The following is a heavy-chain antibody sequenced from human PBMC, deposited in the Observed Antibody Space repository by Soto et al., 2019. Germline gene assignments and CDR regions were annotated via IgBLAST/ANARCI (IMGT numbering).Heavy chain of an antibody. D-gene: IGHD3-3*01. J-gene: IGHJ3*02. CDR3: ARLDDFWSGFEEYDAFDI. CDR2: IWYDGSNK. CDR1: GFTFSSYG. V-gene: IGHV3-33*01. Sequence: GGSLRLSCAASGFTFSSYGMHWVRQAPGKGLEWVAVIWYDGSNKYYADSVKGRFTISRDNSKNTLYLQMNSLRAEDTAVYYCARLDDFWSGFEEYDAFDIWGQGTMVTVSS.